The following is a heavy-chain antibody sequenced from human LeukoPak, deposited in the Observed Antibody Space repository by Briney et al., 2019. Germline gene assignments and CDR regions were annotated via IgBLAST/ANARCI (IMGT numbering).Heavy chain of an antibody. CDR1: GGSISSYY. D-gene: IGHD3-22*01. CDR3: AREPYYYDSSGRYGMDV. Sequence: SETLSLTCTVSGGSISSYYWSWIRQPPGKGLEWIGYIYTSGSTNYNPSLKSRVTISVDTSKNQFSLKLSSVTAADTAVYYCAREPYYYDSSGRYGMDVWGQGTTVTVSS. CDR2: IYTSGST. J-gene: IGHJ6*02. V-gene: IGHV4-4*09.